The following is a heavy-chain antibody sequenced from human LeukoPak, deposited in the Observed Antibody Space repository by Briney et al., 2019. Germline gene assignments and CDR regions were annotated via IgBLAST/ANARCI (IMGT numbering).Heavy chain of an antibody. CDR3: ARWWAYGDPGNGMDV. V-gene: IGHV3-9*01. D-gene: IGHD4-17*01. Sequence: HPGGSLRLSCAASGFSFGGYALHWVRQAPGKGLEWVASISWNSGDIVHADSVKGRFTISRDNAKNSLYLQMDSLRTEDTALYYCARWWAYGDPGNGMDVWGQGTTVTVSS. J-gene: IGHJ6*02. CDR1: GFSFGGYA. CDR2: ISWNSGDI.